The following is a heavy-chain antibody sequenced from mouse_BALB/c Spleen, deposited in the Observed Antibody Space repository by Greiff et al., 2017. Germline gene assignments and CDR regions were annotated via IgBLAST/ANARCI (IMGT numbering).Heavy chain of an antibody. CDR3: ARYDGYYGGFAY. CDR1: GYSITSDYA. CDR2: ISYSGST. J-gene: IGHJ3*01. D-gene: IGHD2-3*01. Sequence: VQLKESGPGLVKPSQSLSLTCTVTGYSITSDYAWNWIRQFPGNKLEWMGYISYSGSTSYNPSLKSRISITRDTSKNQFFLQLNSVTTEDTATYYCARYDGYYGGFAYWGQGTLVTVSA. V-gene: IGHV3-2*02.